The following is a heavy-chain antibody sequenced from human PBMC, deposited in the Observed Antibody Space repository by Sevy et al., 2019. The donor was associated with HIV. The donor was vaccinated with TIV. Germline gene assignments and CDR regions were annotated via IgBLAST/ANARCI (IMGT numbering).Heavy chain of an antibody. Sequence: GGSLRLSCAASGFTFSNYWMSWVRQAPGKGLEWVANIKQDGSEKYYVDSVKGRFIISRDNTKNSLYLQMNSLRVEDTAVYYCARELTRSWYSDYWGQGTLVSVSS. V-gene: IGHV3-7*01. D-gene: IGHD7-27*01. CDR1: GFTFSNYW. J-gene: IGHJ4*02. CDR3: ARELTRSWYSDY. CDR2: IKQDGSEK.